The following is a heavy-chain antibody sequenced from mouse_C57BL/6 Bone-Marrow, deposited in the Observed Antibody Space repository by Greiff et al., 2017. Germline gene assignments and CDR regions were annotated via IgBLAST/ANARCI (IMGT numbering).Heavy chain of an antibody. V-gene: IGHV5-4*01. D-gene: IGHD1-1*01. CDR1: GFTFSSYA. Sequence: DVKLQESGGGLVKPGASLKLSCAASGFTFSSYAMTWVRQTPEKRLEWVATISDGGSYTYYPDNVKGRSTISRDNAANNLYLQMSHLTSEDTAMYYCARDRRSGGSSYYRKSYDFDYWGQGTTLTVSS. CDR2: ISDGGSYT. CDR3: ARDRRSGGSSYYRKSYDFDY. J-gene: IGHJ2*01.